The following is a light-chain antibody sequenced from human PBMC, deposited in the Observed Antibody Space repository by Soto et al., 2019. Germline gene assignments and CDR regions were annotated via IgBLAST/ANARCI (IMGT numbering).Light chain of an antibody. CDR1: QSTDTW. Sequence: DIQLTQSPSTLSASVGDRVTISCRASQSTDTWLAWYQQKPGKAPNLLIYAASTLQSGVPSRFSGSGSDTDFTLSISSLQPEDFATHYCLQDNTYPRTFGQGTQVEFK. CDR2: AAS. CDR3: LQDNTYPRT. V-gene: IGKV1-5*01. J-gene: IGKJ1*01.